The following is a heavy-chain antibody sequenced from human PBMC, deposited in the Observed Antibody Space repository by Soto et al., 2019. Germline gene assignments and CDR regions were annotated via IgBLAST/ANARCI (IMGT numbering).Heavy chain of an antibody. D-gene: IGHD3-22*01. CDR2: IDPSDSQT. J-gene: IGHJ4*02. Sequence: PGESLKISCKGSGYSFAGYWITWVRQKPGKGLEWMGRIDPSDSQTYYSPSFRGHVTISVTKSITTVFLQWSSLRASDTAMYYCARQIYDSDTGPNFQYYFDSWGQGTPVTDS. CDR3: ARQIYDSDTGPNFQYYFDS. V-gene: IGHV5-10-1*01. CDR1: GYSFAGYW.